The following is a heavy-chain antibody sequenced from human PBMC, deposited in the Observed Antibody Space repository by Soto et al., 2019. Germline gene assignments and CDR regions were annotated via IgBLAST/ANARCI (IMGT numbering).Heavy chain of an antibody. J-gene: IGHJ6*02. Sequence: ASVKVSCKASGYTFTSYGISWVRQAPGQGLEWMGWISAYNGNTNHAQKLQGRVTMTTDTSTSTAYMELRSLRSDDTAVYYCARVWIAAAGNVNYYYGMDVWGQGTTVTVSS. D-gene: IGHD6-13*01. CDR3: ARVWIAAAGNVNYYYGMDV. CDR2: ISAYNGNT. V-gene: IGHV1-18*01. CDR1: GYTFTSYG.